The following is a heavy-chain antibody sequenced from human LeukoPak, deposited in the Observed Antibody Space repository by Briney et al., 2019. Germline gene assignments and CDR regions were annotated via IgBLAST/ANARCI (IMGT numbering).Heavy chain of an antibody. D-gene: IGHD3-22*01. V-gene: IGHV1-18*01. CDR2: ISAYNGNT. Sequence: GASVKVSCKASGYTFTSYGISWVRQAPGQGLEWMGWISAYNGNTNYAQKLQGRVTMTTDTSMSTAYMELRSLRSDDTAVYYCARNLYYDSSGYYYDWFDPWGQGTLVTVSS. CDR3: ARNLYYDSSGYYYDWFDP. J-gene: IGHJ5*02. CDR1: GYTFTSYG.